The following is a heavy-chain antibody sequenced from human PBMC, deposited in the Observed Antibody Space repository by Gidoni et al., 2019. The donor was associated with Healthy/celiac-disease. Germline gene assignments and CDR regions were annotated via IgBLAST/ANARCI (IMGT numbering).Heavy chain of an antibody. D-gene: IGHD3-9*01. CDR1: GFTFSRYA. V-gene: IGHV3-23*01. CDR2: ISGSGGST. Sequence: EVQLLGSGGGLVQPGGSLRLTCAAPGFTFSRYARSLVRQAPGKGLGWVSAISGSGGSTYYADSVKGRFTISRDNSKNTLYLQMNSLRAEDTAVYYCVRFNILTGYWGFDYWGQGTLVTVSS. J-gene: IGHJ4*02. CDR3: VRFNILTGYWGFDY.